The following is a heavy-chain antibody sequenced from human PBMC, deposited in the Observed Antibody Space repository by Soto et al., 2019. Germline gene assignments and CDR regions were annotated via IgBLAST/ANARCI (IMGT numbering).Heavy chain of an antibody. V-gene: IGHV3-30-3*01. D-gene: IGHD3-9*01. CDR1: GFTFSSYD. CDR3: ARDRYDILTGYPRTYGMDV. J-gene: IGHJ6*02. CDR2: ISYDGSKK. Sequence: QVQLVESGGGEVQPGRSLRLSCAASGFTFSSYDMNWVRQAPGKGLEGAAVISYDGSKKYYVDSVKGRFTISRDNSKSTLYVEMNSLRAEDTAVYYCARDRYDILTGYPRTYGMDVWGQGTTVTVSS.